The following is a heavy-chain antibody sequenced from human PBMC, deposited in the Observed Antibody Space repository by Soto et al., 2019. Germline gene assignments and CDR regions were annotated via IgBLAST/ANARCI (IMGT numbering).Heavy chain of an antibody. Sequence: EVQLVESGGGFVQPGGSLRLSCAVSVFTFRKFAMSWVRHALGKGLEWVSGISRSGGSTYYADSVKGRCTISRDNSKNTLYLQIDSLRVGDTATYYCAKHGAVVPYDDVDVWGQGTPVTVSS. V-gene: IGHV3-23*04. CDR2: ISRSGGST. CDR3: AKHGAVVPYDDVDV. J-gene: IGHJ6*02. D-gene: IGHD2-15*01. CDR1: VFTFRKFA.